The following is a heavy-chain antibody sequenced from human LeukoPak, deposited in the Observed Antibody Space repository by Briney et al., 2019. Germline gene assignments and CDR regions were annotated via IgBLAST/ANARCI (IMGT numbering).Heavy chain of an antibody. J-gene: IGHJ5*02. Sequence: SGTLSLTCSVSGGSISSSNWWSGVRQPPGKGLEGIGEIYHSGSTNDNPSLKSRVTISVDKSKDQFSLKLSSVAAADTAVCYCARVVGQQLSFDPWGQGTLVTVST. CDR1: GGSISSSNW. CDR2: IYHSGST. V-gene: IGHV4-4*02. D-gene: IGHD6-13*01. CDR3: ARVVGQQLSFDP.